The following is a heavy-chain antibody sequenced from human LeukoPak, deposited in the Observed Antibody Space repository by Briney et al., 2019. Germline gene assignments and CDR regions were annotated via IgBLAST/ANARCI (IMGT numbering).Heavy chain of an antibody. CDR3: ARDMVVAATGSDY. CDR2: IWYDGSNK. V-gene: IGHV3-33*08. D-gene: IGHD2-15*01. CDR1: GFTFSNFA. Sequence: QPGGSLRLSCAASGFTFSNFAMNWVRQAPGKGLEWVAVIWYDGSNKYYADSVKGRFTISRDNSKNTLYLQMNSLRAEDTAVYYCARDMVVAATGSDYWGQGTLVTVSS. J-gene: IGHJ4*02.